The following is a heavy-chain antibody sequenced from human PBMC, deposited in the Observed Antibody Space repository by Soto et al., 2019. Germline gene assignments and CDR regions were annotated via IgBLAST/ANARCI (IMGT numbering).Heavy chain of an antibody. CDR3: ARHRNNRGSWYWVDP. CDR1: GGSISSSDYY. CDR2: IHYSGSI. V-gene: IGHV4-39*01. J-gene: IGHJ5*02. Sequence: QLQLQESGPGLVKPSETLTLTCTVSGGSISSSDYYWAWIRQPPGKGLEWLATIHYSGSIYYSPSLKSRATISVDTSKNQISLNLSSVTAADTALYYCARHRNNRGSWYWVDPWGQGTLVTVSS. D-gene: IGHD6-13*01.